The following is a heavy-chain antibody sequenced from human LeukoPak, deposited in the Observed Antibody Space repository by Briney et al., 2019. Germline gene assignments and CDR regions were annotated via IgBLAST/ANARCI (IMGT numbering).Heavy chain of an antibody. CDR2: IYYSGSP. CDR3: AREYDSSGYYLDY. J-gene: IGHJ4*02. CDR1: GGSITTYY. D-gene: IGHD3-22*01. V-gene: IGHV4-59*01. Sequence: SETLSLTCTVSGGSITTYYWSWIRQPPGKGLEWIRYIYYSGSPNYNPSLKSRVIISLDTSKNQFSLKLTSVTAADTAVYYCAREYDSSGYYLDYWGQGTLVTVSS.